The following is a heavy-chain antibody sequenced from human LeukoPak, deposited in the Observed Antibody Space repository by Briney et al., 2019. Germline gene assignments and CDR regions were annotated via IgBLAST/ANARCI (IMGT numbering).Heavy chain of an antibody. Sequence: GGSLRLSCAASGFTFSDYALGWVRQAPGRGLEWVATLSGSGAGTYYSDSVQGRFTISRDNSKRTLFLQMNSLRAEDTAVYYCASGYSSGPVYWGQGNLVTVSS. V-gene: IGHV3-23*01. D-gene: IGHD6-19*01. CDR1: GFTFSDYA. CDR3: ASGYSSGPVY. CDR2: LSGSGAGT. J-gene: IGHJ4*02.